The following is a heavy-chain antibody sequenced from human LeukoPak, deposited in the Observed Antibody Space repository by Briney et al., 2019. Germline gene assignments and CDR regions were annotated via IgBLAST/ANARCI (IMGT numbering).Heavy chain of an antibody. V-gene: IGHV1-69*10. CDR3: AKGAAAAGTLFDY. J-gene: IGHJ4*02. CDR1: GASLSNYA. Sequence: GASVKVSCKTSGASLSNYAISWVRQAPGQGLEWMGGIIPILDTINYAQKFQGRVTFTADKSTSTVYLDLSSLRTEDTALYYCAKGAAAAGTLFDYWGQGTLVTVSS. D-gene: IGHD6-13*01. CDR2: IIPILDTI.